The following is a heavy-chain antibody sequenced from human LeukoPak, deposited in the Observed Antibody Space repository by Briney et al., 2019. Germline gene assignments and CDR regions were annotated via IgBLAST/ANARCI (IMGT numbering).Heavy chain of an antibody. CDR3: ARGGTVRGIIITSEDAFDV. Sequence: PGGSLRLSCAASGFIFSDFYMSWIRQAPGKGLEWISYISISGNTIYYADSVKGRLTISRDNAKNSLFLQMNSLRAEDTAVYYCARGGTVRGIIITSEDAFDVWGQGTLVTVSS. D-gene: IGHD3-10*01. V-gene: IGHV3-11*01. J-gene: IGHJ3*01. CDR1: GFIFSDFY. CDR2: ISISGNTI.